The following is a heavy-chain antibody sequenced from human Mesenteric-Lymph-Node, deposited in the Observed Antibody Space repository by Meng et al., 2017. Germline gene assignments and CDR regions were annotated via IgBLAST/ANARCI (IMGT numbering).Heavy chain of an antibody. CDR3: ARDRQGGYYGFFDAFDI. Sequence: GESLKISCKASGYTFTGYYMHWVRQAPGQGLEWMGWINPNSGGTNYAQKFQGRVTMTRDTSISTAYMELSRLRSDDTAVYYCARDRQGGYYGFFDAFDIWGQGTMVTVSS. D-gene: IGHD3-22*01. J-gene: IGHJ3*02. V-gene: IGHV1-2*02. CDR1: GYTFTGYY. CDR2: INPNSGGT.